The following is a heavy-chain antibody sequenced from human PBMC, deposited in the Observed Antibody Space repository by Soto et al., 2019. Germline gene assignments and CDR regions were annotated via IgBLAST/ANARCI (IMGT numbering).Heavy chain of an antibody. CDR2: IIPIFGTA. J-gene: IGHJ6*02. CDR3: ARASIAARRDYYYYGMDV. D-gene: IGHD6-6*01. Sequence: QVQLVQSGAEVKKPGSSVKVSCKASGGTFSSYAISWVRQAPGQGLEWMGGIIPIFGTANYAQKFQCRVTITADESTSTAYMELSSMRSEDTAGYYCARASIAARRDYYYYGMDVWCRGTTVTVSS. CDR1: GGTFSSYA. V-gene: IGHV1-69*01.